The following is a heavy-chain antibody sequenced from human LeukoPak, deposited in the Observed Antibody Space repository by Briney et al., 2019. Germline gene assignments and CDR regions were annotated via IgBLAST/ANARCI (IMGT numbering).Heavy chain of an antibody. J-gene: IGHJ4*02. V-gene: IGHV1-2*02. CDR2: INPNSGGT. CDR3: ARVWGGATERRLGY. CDR1: EYIFTDDY. D-gene: IGHD1-26*01. Sequence: ASVKVSCKPSEYIFTDDYMHWVRQTPGQGLEWMGWINPNSGGTNYAQKFQGRVTMTRDTSISTAYMELSRLRSDATAVYYCARVWGGATERRLGYWGQGTLVTVSS.